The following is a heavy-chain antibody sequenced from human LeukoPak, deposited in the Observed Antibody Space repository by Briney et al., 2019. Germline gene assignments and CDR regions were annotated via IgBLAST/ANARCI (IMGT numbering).Heavy chain of an antibody. CDR1: GFTFSSYS. J-gene: IGHJ4*02. V-gene: IGHV3-21*04. Sequence: GGSLRLSCAASGFTFSSYSMNWVRQAPGKGLEWVSSISSSSSYIYYADSVKGRFTISRDNAKNSLYLQMNSLRAEDTAVYYCASHRGYCSGGTCYSAFFDYWGQGTLVTVSS. CDR3: ASHRGYCSGGTCYSAFFDY. CDR2: ISSSSSYI. D-gene: IGHD2-15*01.